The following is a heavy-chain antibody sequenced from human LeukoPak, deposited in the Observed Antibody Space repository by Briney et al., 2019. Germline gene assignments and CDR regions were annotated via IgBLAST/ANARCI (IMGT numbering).Heavy chain of an antibody. V-gene: IGHV1-46*01. CDR1: GYTFTSYY. Sequence: ASVKVSCKASGYTFTSYYMHWVRQAPGQGLEWMGIVNPSGGSTSYAQKFQGRVTMTRDMSTSTVYMELSSLRSEDTAVYYCAREGGVLAAGNNWFDPWGQGTLVTVSS. J-gene: IGHJ5*02. CDR3: AREGGVLAAGNNWFDP. CDR2: VNPSGGST. D-gene: IGHD3-16*01.